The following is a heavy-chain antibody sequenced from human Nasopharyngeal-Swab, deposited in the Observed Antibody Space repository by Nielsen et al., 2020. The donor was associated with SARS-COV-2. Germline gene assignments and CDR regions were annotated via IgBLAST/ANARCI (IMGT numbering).Heavy chain of an antibody. CDR2: IYYSGST. Sequence: WIRQPPGKGLEWIGSIYYSGSTYYNSSLKSRVTISVDTSKNQFSLKLTSVTAADTALYYCARDPHAERITIFGVVIRPGTFDIWGRGTMVTVSS. J-gene: IGHJ3*02. D-gene: IGHD3-3*01. V-gene: IGHV4-39*07. CDR3: ARDPHAERITIFGVVIRPGTFDI.